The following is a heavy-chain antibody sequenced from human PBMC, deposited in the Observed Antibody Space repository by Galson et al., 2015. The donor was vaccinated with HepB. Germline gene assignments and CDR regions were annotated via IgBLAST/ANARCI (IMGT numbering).Heavy chain of an antibody. J-gene: IGHJ6*02. CDR2: ISSSSSYI. Sequence: SLRLSCAASGFTFSSYSMNWVRQAPGKGLEWVSSISSSSSYIYYADSVKGRFTISRDNAKNSLYLQMNSLRAEDTAVYYCAREFDAIVVVPAASPGMDVWGQGTTVTVSS. V-gene: IGHV3-21*01. CDR3: AREFDAIVVVPAASPGMDV. CDR1: GFTFSSYS. D-gene: IGHD2-2*01.